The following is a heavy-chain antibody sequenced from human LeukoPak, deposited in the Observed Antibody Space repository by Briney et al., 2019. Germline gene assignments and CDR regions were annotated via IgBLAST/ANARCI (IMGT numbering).Heavy chain of an antibody. CDR2: IYPGDSDT. CDR3: ARREGSGSYYVGAFDI. J-gene: IGHJ3*02. Sequence: GESLKISCKGSGYSFTCYWIGWVRQMPGKGLEWMGIIYPGDSDTRYSPSFQGQVTISVDKTISTAYLQWSSLKASDNAMYYCARREGSGSYYVGAFDIWGQGTMVTVSS. D-gene: IGHD3-10*01. CDR1: GYSFTCYW. V-gene: IGHV5-51*01.